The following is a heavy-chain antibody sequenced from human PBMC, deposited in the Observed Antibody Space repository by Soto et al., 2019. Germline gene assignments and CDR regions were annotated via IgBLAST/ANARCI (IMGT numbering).Heavy chain of an antibody. CDR2: MNPNSGNT. V-gene: IGHV1-8*01. D-gene: IGHD2-15*01. Sequence: ASVKVSCKVSGYTFTSYDINWVRQATGQGLEWMGWMNPNSGNTGYAQKFQGRVTMTRNTSISTAYMELSSLRSEDTAVYYCARGGGYCSGGSCYYDYYYGMDVWGQGPTGTVSS. CDR3: ARGGGYCSGGSCYYDYYYGMDV. J-gene: IGHJ6*02. CDR1: GYTFTSYD.